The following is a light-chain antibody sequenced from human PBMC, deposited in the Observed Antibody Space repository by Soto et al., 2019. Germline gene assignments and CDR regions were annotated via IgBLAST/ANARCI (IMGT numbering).Light chain of an antibody. Sequence: EIVLTQTPAIPSLSPGERATLSCRASQSVRSSNLAWFQQKLGQAPRLLIYAASSRATDIPDRFSGSGSGTDFTLTISRLEPEDFAMYFCQQYGTSPRTFGQGTHLEIK. J-gene: IGKJ2*01. CDR2: AAS. CDR3: QQYGTSPRT. CDR1: QSVRSSN. V-gene: IGKV3-20*01.